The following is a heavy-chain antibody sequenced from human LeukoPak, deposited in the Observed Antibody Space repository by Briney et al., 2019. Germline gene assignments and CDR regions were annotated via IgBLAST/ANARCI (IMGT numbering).Heavy chain of an antibody. V-gene: IGHV3-23*01. CDR2: ISGSGGST. D-gene: IGHD3-10*01. CDR1: GFTFSSYA. Sequence: PGGSLRLSCAASGFTFSSYAMSWVRQAPGKGLEWVSAISGSGGSTYYADSVKGRFTISRDNSKNTLYLQMNSLRAEDTAVYYCARGWFGELFFAGLPDYWGQGTLVTVSS. J-gene: IGHJ4*02. CDR3: ARGWFGELFFAGLPDY.